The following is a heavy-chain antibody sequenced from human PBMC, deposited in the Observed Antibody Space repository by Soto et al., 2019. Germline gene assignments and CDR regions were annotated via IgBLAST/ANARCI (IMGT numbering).Heavy chain of an antibody. CDR2: INPNSGGT. V-gene: IGHV1-2*02. CDR3: ARVLAVAGKYKWFDP. CDR1: GYTFTGYY. J-gene: IGHJ5*02. D-gene: IGHD6-19*01. Sequence: ASVKVSCKASGYTFTGYYMHWVRQAPGQGLEWMGWINPNSGGTNYAQKFQGRVTMTRDTSISTAYMELSRLRSDDTAVYYCARVLAVAGKYKWFDPWGQGTLVTVSS.